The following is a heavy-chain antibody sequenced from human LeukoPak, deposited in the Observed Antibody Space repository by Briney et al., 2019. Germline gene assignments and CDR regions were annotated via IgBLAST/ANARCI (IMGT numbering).Heavy chain of an antibody. Sequence: SETLSLTCTVSVGSISSSSYYWGWIRQPPGKGLEWIGSIYYSGSTYYNPSLKSRVTISVDTSKNQFSLKLSSVTAADTAVYYCARGDFYSSYDYVWGSYRSGYPDYWGQGTLVTVSS. CDR2: IYYSGST. CDR1: VGSISSSSYY. D-gene: IGHD3-16*01. J-gene: IGHJ4*02. V-gene: IGHV4-39*07. CDR3: ARGDFYSSYDYVWGSYRSGYPDY.